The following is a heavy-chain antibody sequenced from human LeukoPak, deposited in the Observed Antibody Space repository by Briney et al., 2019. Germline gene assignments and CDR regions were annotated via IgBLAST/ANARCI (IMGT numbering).Heavy chain of an antibody. CDR3: ARMRITMVRGAETRWFDP. CDR2: IYSGGST. V-gene: IGHV3-53*04. J-gene: IGHJ5*02. D-gene: IGHD3-10*01. CDR1: GFNVSSNY. Sequence: PGGPLRLSCAASGFNVSSNYMIWVRQAPGKGLEWVSVIYSGGSTYFADSVKGRFTISRQNSNNTLYLQMNSMRAEDTAVYYCARMRITMVRGAETRWFDPWGQGTLVTVSS.